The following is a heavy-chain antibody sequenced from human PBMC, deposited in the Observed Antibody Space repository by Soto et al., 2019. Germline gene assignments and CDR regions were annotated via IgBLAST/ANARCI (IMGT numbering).Heavy chain of an antibody. CDR1: GFTFSSYG. D-gene: IGHD2-2*02. CDR3: AKPGYCSSTSCYMPYYYGMDV. Sequence: QVQLVESGGGVVQPGRSLRLSCAASGFTFSSYGMHWVRQAPGKGLDWVAFISYDGSNKYYADSVKGRFTISRDNSKNTLYLQMNSLRAEDTAVYYCAKPGYCSSTSCYMPYYYGMDVWGQGTTVTVSS. J-gene: IGHJ6*02. CDR2: ISYDGSNK. V-gene: IGHV3-30*18.